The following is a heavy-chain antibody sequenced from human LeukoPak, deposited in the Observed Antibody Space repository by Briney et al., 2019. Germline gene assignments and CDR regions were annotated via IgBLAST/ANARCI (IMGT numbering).Heavy chain of an antibody. D-gene: IGHD3-22*01. CDR1: GFTVSSNY. J-gene: IGHJ4*02. Sequence: GGSLRLSCAASGFTVSSNYMSWVRQAPGKGLEWVSVIYSGGSTYYADSVKGRFTISRDNSKNTLYLQMNSLRAEDTAVYYCARRGESYYDSSGYYYFDYWGQGTLVTVSS. CDR3: ARRGESYYDSSGYYYFDY. CDR2: IYSGGST. V-gene: IGHV3-66*04.